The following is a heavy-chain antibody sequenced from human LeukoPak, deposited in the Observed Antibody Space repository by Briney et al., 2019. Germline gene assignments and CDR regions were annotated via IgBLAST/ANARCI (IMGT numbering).Heavy chain of an antibody. CDR3: ANYGSGSYYGGY. Sequence: SETLSLTCTVSGGSISSGSYYWSWIRQPPGKGLEWIGEINHSGSTNYNPSLKSRVTISVDTSKNQFSLKLSSVTAADTAVYYCANYGSGSYYGGYWGQGTLVTVSS. V-gene: IGHV4-39*01. D-gene: IGHD3-10*01. CDR2: INHSGST. J-gene: IGHJ4*02. CDR1: GGSISSGSYY.